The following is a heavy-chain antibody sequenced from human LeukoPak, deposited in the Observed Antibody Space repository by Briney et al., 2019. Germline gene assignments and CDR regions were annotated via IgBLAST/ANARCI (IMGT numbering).Heavy chain of an antibody. D-gene: IGHD3-10*01. CDR3: AAATMVRGVADY. CDR1: GFTFTSSA. Sequence: SVKVSCKASGFTFTSSAVQWVRQARGQRLEWIGWIVVGSGNTNHPQKFQEGVTITRDMSTSTAYMELSSLRSEDTAVYYCAAATMVRGVADYWGQGTLVTVSS. CDR2: IVVGSGNT. J-gene: IGHJ4*02. V-gene: IGHV1-58*01.